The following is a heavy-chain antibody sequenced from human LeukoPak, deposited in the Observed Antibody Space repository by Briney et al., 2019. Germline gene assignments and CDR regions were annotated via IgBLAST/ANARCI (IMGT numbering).Heavy chain of an antibody. CDR3: ARDTETYYYDSSGYWRGTAFDI. J-gene: IGHJ3*02. Sequence: GGSLRLSCAASGFTFSNAWMSWVRQAPGKGLEWVSVIYSGGSTYYADSVKGRFTISRDNSKNTLYLQMNSLRAEDTAVYYCARDTETYYYDSSGYWRGTAFDIWGQGTMVTVSS. D-gene: IGHD3-22*01. CDR2: IYSGGST. V-gene: IGHV3-66*01. CDR1: GFTFSNAW.